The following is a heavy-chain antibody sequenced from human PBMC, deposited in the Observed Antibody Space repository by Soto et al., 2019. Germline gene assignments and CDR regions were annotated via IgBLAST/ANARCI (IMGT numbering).Heavy chain of an antibody. CDR1: GGSISSYY. V-gene: IGHV4-59*01. CDR2: FYNSGRT. D-gene: IGHD3-22*01. Sequence: PSETLSLTCTVSGGSISSYYWSWIRQPPGKGLEWIGYFYNSGRTNYSSSLKSRVTMSLDTSKNQFSLKLNSVTAADTAVYYCARGRNYYDSSGSYFTFDYWGQGTLVTVSS. CDR3: ARGRNYYDSSGSYFTFDY. J-gene: IGHJ4*02.